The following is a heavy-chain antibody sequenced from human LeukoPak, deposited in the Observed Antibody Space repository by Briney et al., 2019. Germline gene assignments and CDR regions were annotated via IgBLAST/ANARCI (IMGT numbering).Heavy chain of an antibody. CDR2: ISGSSSYI. CDR1: GFTFSSYS. D-gene: IGHD2-2*01. V-gene: IGHV3-21*01. Sequence: PGGSLRLSCAASGFTFSSYSMNWVRQAPGKGLEWVSSISGSSSYIYYADSVKGRFTISRDNAKNSLYLQMNSLRAEDTAVCYCARDTDCSSTSCYVNALDYWGQGTLVTVSS. J-gene: IGHJ4*02. CDR3: ARDTDCSSTSCYVNALDY.